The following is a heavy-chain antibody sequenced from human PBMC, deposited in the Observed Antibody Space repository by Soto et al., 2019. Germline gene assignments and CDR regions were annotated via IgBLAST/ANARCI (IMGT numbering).Heavy chain of an antibody. D-gene: IGHD6-13*01. CDR3: ARRHSSNWYGLDY. CDR1: GYSISNGYY. V-gene: IGHV4-38-2*01. J-gene: IGHJ4*02. Sequence: ASETLSLTCAVSGYSISNGYYWGWSRQTRGKSLNLIGSIYDTEFQYNIPITKSRVTISVDTSKNKFTLKLSSVNAADTAVYYCARRHSSNWYGLDYWGQGSLVTVSS. CDR2: IYDTEFQ.